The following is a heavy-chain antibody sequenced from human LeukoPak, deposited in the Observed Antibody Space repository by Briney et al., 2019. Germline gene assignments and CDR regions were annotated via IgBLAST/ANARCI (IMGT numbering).Heavy chain of an antibody. Sequence: GGSLRLSCAASGYTFDDYGMSWVRHAPGKGLEWVSGINWNGGSTGYADSVKGRFTISRDNAKNSLYLQMNSLRAEDTALYYCARVSSSSWYYYYYYMDVWGKGTTVTVSS. CDR2: INWNGGST. CDR1: GYTFDDYG. V-gene: IGHV3-20*04. J-gene: IGHJ6*03. D-gene: IGHD6-13*01. CDR3: ARVSSSSWYYYYYYMDV.